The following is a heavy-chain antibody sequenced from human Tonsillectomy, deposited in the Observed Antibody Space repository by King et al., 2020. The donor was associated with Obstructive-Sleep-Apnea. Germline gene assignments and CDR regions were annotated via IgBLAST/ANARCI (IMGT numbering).Heavy chain of an antibody. CDR1: GFSLSSGRVG. CDR2: ILSNDEK. D-gene: IGHD3-22*01. V-gene: IGHV2-26*01. CDR3: ARIRYYYDSTGYYSSYFDY. Sequence: VTLKESGPVLVKPTETLTLTCTVSGFSLSSGRVGVTWIRQPPGKALEWLAHILSNDEKSYSTSLKSILTISKDTSESQVVLTMTDMDPVDTATYYCARIRYYYDSTGYYSSYFDYWGQGTLVTVSS. J-gene: IGHJ4*02.